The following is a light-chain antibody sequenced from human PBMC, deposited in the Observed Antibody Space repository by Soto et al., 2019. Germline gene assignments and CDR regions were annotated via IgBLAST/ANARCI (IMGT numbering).Light chain of an antibody. Sequence: EIVMPQSPATLSVSPGEGATLSCRASPSVSSNLAWYQQKPGQAPRLLIYGASTRSTGIPARFSGSGSWTEFTLTISSLQSEDFAVYYCQQYNNWPPWTFGQGPKVEIK. CDR3: QQYNNWPPWT. CDR1: PSVSSN. J-gene: IGKJ1*01. V-gene: IGKV3-15*01. CDR2: GAS.